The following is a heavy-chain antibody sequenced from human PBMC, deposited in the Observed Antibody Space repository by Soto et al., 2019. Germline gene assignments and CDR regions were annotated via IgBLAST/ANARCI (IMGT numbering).Heavy chain of an antibody. D-gene: IGHD4-17*01. CDR3: ATFYGGYVSY. CDR1: AGSISSSNYY. Sequence: QLQLQESGPGLVKPSETLSLTCTVSAGSISSSNYYWGWIRQPPGKGLEGIGSIYYSGSTYYNPSLKSRVTISVDTSKNQFSLKLSSVTAADTAVFYCATFYGGYVSYWGQGTLVTVSS. V-gene: IGHV4-39*01. J-gene: IGHJ4*02. CDR2: IYYSGST.